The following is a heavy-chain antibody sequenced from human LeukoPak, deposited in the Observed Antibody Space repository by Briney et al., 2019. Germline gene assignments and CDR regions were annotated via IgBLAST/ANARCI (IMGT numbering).Heavy chain of an antibody. D-gene: IGHD5-18*01. CDR2: INTNTGNP. CDR3: ARDRPGYSYGFFDP. J-gene: IGHJ5*02. V-gene: IGHV7-4-1*02. Sequence: GASVKVSCKASGYTFTNYYILWVRQAPGQGLEWMGWINTNTGNPTYAQGFTGRFVFSLDTSVSTAYLQISSLKAEDTAVYYCARDRPGYSYGFFDPWGQGTLVTVSS. CDR1: GYTFTNYY.